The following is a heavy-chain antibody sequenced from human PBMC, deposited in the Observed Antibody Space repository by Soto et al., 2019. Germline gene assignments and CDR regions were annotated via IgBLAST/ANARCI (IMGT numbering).Heavy chain of an antibody. CDR1: GGSISSGGYY. V-gene: IGHV4-30-4*08. J-gene: IGHJ4*02. Sequence: SETLSLTCTVSGGSISSGGYYWSWIRQHPGKGLEWIGYIYYSGSTYYNPSLKSRVTISVDTSKNQFSLKLSSVTAADTAAYYCADYYDSSGYFDYWGQGTLVTVSS. CDR3: ADYYDSSGYFDY. D-gene: IGHD3-22*01. CDR2: IYYSGST.